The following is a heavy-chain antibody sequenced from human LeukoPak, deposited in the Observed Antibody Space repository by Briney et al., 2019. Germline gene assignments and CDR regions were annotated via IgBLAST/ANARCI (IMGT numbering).Heavy chain of an antibody. V-gene: IGHV3-30*04. CDR1: GFTFSSYA. Sequence: GGSLRLSCAASGFTFSSYAIHWVRQAPGKGLEWVAVISYDGSNKYYADSVKGRFTISRDNSKNTLYLQMNSLRAEDTAVYYCARDGYSSSSAYWGQGTLVTVSS. CDR3: ARDGYSSSSAY. D-gene: IGHD6-6*01. CDR2: ISYDGSNK. J-gene: IGHJ4*02.